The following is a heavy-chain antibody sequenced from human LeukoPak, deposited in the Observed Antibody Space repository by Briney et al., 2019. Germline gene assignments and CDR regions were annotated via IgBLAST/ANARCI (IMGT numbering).Heavy chain of an antibody. CDR1: GYSISSGYY. CDR3: ARGYNWFDP. V-gene: IGHV4-38-2*02. J-gene: IGHJ5*02. Sequence: MASETLSLTCTVSGYSISSGYYWGWIRQPPGKGLEWIGEINHSGSTNYNPSLKSRVTISVDTSKNQFSLKLSSVTAADTAVYYCARGYNWFDPWGQGTLVTVSS. CDR2: INHSGST.